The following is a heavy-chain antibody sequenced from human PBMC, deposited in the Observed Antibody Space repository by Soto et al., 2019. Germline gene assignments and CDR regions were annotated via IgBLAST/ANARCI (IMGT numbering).Heavy chain of an antibody. D-gene: IGHD3-10*01. CDR2: IYYSGST. V-gene: IGHV4-59*01. CDR1: GGSISDYN. CDR3: ARGSGSTFDY. Sequence: QVQLQESGPGLVKPSETLSLTCTVSGGSISDYNWSWIRQPPGKGLEWIGNIYYSGSTNYNPSLKNRVSVSVDPAESQFSLELSSVTAADTAVYYCARGSGSTFDYWGQGTLVTVSS. J-gene: IGHJ4*02.